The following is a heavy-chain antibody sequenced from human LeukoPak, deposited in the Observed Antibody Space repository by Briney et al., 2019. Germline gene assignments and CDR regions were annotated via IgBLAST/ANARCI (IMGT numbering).Heavy chain of an antibody. V-gene: IGHV3-7*01. D-gene: IGHD2-21*02. CDR2: IKEDGSEK. J-gene: IGHJ4*02. CDR1: GFPFSHYW. Sequence: PGGSLRLSCAASGFPFSHYWMSWVRQAPGKGLDWVANIKEDGSEKQYVDSVKGRFTISRDNSKNTLYLQMNSLRAEDTAVYYCARDSPYCGGDCFPLDYWGQGTLVTVSS. CDR3: ARDSPYCGGDCFPLDY.